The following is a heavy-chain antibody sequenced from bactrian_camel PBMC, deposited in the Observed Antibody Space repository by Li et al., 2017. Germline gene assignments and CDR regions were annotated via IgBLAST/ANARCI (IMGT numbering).Heavy chain of an antibody. V-gene: IGHV3S55*01. Sequence: HVQLVESGGASVQAGGSLRLSCVASGDTIGRYCMGWFRQIPDKEREGVAGIESDGSTSYADSVKGRFTVSQDSAKNFLYLQMNCLKPEDTAMYYCAAEYSCVKTVVSGTPSREDFRFWGQGTQVTVS. CDR1: GDTIGRYC. CDR2: IESDGST. CDR3: AAEYSCVKTVVSGTPSREDFRF. D-gene: IGHD7*01. J-gene: IGHJ6*01.